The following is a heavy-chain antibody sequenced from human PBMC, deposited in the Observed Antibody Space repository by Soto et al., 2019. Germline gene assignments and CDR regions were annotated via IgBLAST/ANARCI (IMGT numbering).Heavy chain of an antibody. CDR3: ARDVYLPGPGTTWFDP. Sequence: QVQLVESGGGVVQPGRSLRLSCAASGFTFSSYAMHWVRQAPGKGLEWVAVISYDGSNKYYADYVKGRFTISRDNSKNTLYLQMNSLRAEDTAVYYCARDVYLPGPGTTWFDPWGQGTLVTVSS. J-gene: IGHJ5*02. D-gene: IGHD1-7*01. V-gene: IGHV3-30-3*01. CDR1: GFTFSSYA. CDR2: ISYDGSNK.